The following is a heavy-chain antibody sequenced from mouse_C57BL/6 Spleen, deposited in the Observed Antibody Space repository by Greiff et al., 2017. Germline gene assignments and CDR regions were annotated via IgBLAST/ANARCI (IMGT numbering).Heavy chain of an antibody. J-gene: IGHJ2*01. CDR1: GYTFTDYN. V-gene: IGHV1-18*01. D-gene: IGHD2-10*02. Sequence: EVQLQQSGPELVKPGASVKIPCKASGYTFTDYNVDWVKQSHGKSLEWIGDINPNNGGTIYNQKFKGKATLTVDKSSSTAYMELRSLTSEDTAVYYCARLLGNYFDYWGQGTTLTVSS. CDR2: INPNNGGT. CDR3: ARLLGNYFDY.